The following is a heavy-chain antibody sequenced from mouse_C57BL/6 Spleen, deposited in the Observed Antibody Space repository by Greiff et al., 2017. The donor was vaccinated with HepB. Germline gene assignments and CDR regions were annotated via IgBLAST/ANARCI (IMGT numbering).Heavy chain of an antibody. CDR1: GYTFTSYW. CDR3: ARYGNASLDY. Sequence: QVHVKQPGAELVMPGASVKLSCKASGYTFTSYWMHWVKQRPGQGLEWIGEIDPSDSYTNYNQKFKGKSTLTVDKSSSTAYMQLSSLTSEDSAVYYCARYGNASLDYWGQGTTLTVSS. V-gene: IGHV1-69*01. CDR2: IDPSDSYT. J-gene: IGHJ2*01. D-gene: IGHD2-1*01.